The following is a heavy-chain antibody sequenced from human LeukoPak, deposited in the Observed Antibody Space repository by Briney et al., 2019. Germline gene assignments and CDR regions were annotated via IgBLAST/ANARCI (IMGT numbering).Heavy chain of an antibody. Sequence: GGSLRLSCAASGFTFSSYAFSWVRRAPGKGLEWVSIVGDNTDTHYADSVRGRFTISRDNSNNALYLQMNSLRAEDTAVYYCAKEGLVDTAMVPVLWGQRTLVTVSS. J-gene: IGHJ4*02. CDR2: VGDNTDT. CDR3: AKEGLVDTAMVPVL. D-gene: IGHD5-18*01. CDR1: GFTFSSYA. V-gene: IGHV3-23*01.